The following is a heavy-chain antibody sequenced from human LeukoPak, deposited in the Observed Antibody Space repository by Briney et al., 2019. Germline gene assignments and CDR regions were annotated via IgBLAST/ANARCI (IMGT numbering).Heavy chain of an antibody. CDR2: INHSGST. Sequence: SETLSLTCTVYGGSFSGYYWGWIRQPPGKGLEWIGEINHSGSTNYNPSLKSRVTISVDTSKNQFSLKLSSVTAADTAVYYCATHVVVTAISPDAFDIWGQGTMVTVSS. V-gene: IGHV4-34*01. CDR3: ATHVVVTAISPDAFDI. CDR1: GGSFSGYY. J-gene: IGHJ3*02. D-gene: IGHD2-21*02.